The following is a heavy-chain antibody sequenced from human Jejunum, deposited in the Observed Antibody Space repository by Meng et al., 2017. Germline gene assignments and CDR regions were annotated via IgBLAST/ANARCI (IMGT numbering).Heavy chain of an antibody. D-gene: IGHD3-16*01. CDR2: ISYSGST. CDR1: GGSISGSYDY. CDR3: VREKRRTYYFDY. J-gene: IGHJ4*02. V-gene: IGHV4-39*02. Sequence: QLQLQESGAGLVKASETLSLTCTVSGGSISGSYDYWGWIRQPPGKGLDWTGTISYSGSTYYNPSLTSRVTISMDTSKNQFSLKLSSVTAADTAVYYCVREKRRTYYFDYWGQGTLVTVSS.